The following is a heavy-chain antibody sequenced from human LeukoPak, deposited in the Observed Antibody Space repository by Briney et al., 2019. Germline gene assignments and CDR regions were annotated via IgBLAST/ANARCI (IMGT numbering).Heavy chain of an antibody. Sequence: GRSLRLSCTASGFTFGDYAMSWVRLAPGEGLEWVGFIRSKAYGRSTEYAASVKGRFTISRDDSKSIAYVQMNSLKTEDTAVYYCTVYYDSSGYFDYWGQGTLVTVPS. V-gene: IGHV3-49*04. CDR1: GFTFGDYA. D-gene: IGHD3-22*01. CDR2: IRSKAYGRST. J-gene: IGHJ4*02. CDR3: TVYYDSSGYFDY.